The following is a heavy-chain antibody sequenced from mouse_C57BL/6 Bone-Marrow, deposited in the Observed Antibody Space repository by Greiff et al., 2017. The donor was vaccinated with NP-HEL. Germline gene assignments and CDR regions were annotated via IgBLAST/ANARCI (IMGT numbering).Heavy chain of an antibody. CDR3: ARSYDYGGDYFDY. CDR2: IYPGDGDT. Sequence: VQLQQSGPELVKPGASVKISCKASGYAFSSSWMNWVKQRPGKGLEWIGRIYPGDGDTNYNGKFKGKATLTAAKSSSTAYMQLSSLTSEDSAVYFCARSYDYGGDYFDYWGQGTTLTVSS. D-gene: IGHD2-4*01. J-gene: IGHJ2*01. CDR1: GYAFSSSW. V-gene: IGHV1-82*01.